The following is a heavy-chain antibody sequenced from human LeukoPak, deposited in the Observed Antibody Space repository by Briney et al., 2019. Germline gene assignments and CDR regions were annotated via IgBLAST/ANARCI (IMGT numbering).Heavy chain of an antibody. V-gene: IGHV1-2*02. CDR3: ARDRRGSGWFDY. Sequence: ASVKVSCKASGYTFTGYYMHWARQAPGQGLEWMGWINPNSGGTNYAQKFQGRVTMTRDTSISTAYMELSRLRSDDTAVYYCARDRRGSGWFDYWGQGTLVTVSS. CDR2: INPNSGGT. D-gene: IGHD6-19*01. CDR1: GYTFTGYY. J-gene: IGHJ4*02.